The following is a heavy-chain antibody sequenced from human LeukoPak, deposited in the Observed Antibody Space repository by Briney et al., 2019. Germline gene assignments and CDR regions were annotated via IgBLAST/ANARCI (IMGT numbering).Heavy chain of an antibody. CDR2: IRYDGSNK. D-gene: IGHD1-7*01. CDR3: AKRGDWNSRYSYYYYMDV. CDR1: GFTFSSYG. V-gene: IGHV3-30*02. Sequence: GGSLRLSCAASGFTFSSYGMHWVRQAPGKGLEWVAFIRYDGSNKYYADSVKGRFTISRDNSKNTLYLQMNSLRAEDTAVYYCAKRGDWNSRYSYYYYMDVWGKGTTVTVSS. J-gene: IGHJ6*03.